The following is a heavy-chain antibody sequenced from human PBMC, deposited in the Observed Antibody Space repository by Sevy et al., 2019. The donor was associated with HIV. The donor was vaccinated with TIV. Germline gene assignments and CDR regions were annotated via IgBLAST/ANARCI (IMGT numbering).Heavy chain of an antibody. CDR1: GFTFSSYS. Sequence: GGSLRLSCAASGFTFSSYSMNWVRQAPGKGLEWVSYISSSSSTIYYADSVKGRFTISRDNAKNSLYLQMNSLRDEDTAVYYCARDSSSGYYDYYYMDVRGKGTTVTVSS. CDR2: ISSSSSTI. J-gene: IGHJ6*03. V-gene: IGHV3-48*02. CDR3: ARDSSSGYYDYYYMDV. D-gene: IGHD6-6*01.